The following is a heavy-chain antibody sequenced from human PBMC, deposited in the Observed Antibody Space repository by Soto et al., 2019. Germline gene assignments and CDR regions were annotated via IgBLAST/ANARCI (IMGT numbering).Heavy chain of an antibody. J-gene: IGHJ6*02. CDR3: AGMGYCSSTSCYGFYYYGMDV. D-gene: IGHD2-2*01. CDR1: GFTFSSYA. CDR2: ISGSGGST. Sequence: GGSLRLSCAASGFTFSSYAMSWVRQAPGKGLEWVSAISGSGGSTYYADSVKGRFTISRDNSKNTLYLQMNSLRAEDTAVYYCAGMGYCSSTSCYGFYYYGMDVWGQGTTVTVYS. V-gene: IGHV3-23*01.